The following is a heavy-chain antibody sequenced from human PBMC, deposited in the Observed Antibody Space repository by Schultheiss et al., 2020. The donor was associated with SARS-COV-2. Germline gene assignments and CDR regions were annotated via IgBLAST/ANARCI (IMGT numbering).Heavy chain of an antibody. Sequence: SETLSLTCTVSGGSISSSSYYWGWIRQPAGKGLEWIGYIYYSGSTYYNPSLKSRVTISVDTSKNQFSLKLSSVTAADTAVYYCARERAGAITIFGVVTRYGMDVWGQGTTVTVSS. J-gene: IGHJ6*02. V-gene: IGHV4-31*03. CDR2: IYYSGST. CDR3: ARERAGAITIFGVVTRYGMDV. CDR1: GGSISSSSYY. D-gene: IGHD3-3*01.